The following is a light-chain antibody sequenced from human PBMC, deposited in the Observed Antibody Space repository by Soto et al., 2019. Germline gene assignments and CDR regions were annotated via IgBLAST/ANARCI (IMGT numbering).Light chain of an antibody. V-gene: IGLV1-40*01. Sequence: QSVLTKPPSVSGAPGQRVTISCTGSSSNIGAGYDVHWYQQLRGTAPKLLIYGNSNRPSGVPDRFSGSKSGTSASLAITGLQAEDEADYYCQSYDSSLSGVVFGGGTKVTVL. J-gene: IGLJ2*01. CDR2: GNS. CDR1: SSNIGAGYD. CDR3: QSYDSSLSGVV.